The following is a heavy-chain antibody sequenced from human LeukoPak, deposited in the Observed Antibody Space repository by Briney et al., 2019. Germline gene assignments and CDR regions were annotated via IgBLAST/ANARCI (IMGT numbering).Heavy chain of an antibody. CDR2: ISSTSTYI. CDR3: ARVYCSGANCYSAFDY. D-gene: IGHD2-15*01. CDR1: GSTFSDYS. V-gene: IGHV3-21*01. Sequence: GGSLRLSCAASGSTFSDYSMNWVRQAPGRGLEWVSSISSTSTYIKYADSVKGRFTISRDNAKNSLYLQMNSLRAEDSAVYYCARVYCSGANCYSAFDYWGQGTLVTVSS. J-gene: IGHJ4*02.